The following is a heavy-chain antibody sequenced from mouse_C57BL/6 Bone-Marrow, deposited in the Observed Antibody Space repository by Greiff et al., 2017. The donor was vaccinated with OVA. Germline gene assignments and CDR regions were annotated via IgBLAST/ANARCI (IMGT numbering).Heavy chain of an antibody. CDR2: ISNGGGST. J-gene: IGHJ4*01. Sequence: EVQGVESGGGLVQPGGSLKLSCAASGFTFSDYYMYWVRQTPEKRLEWVAYISNGGGSTYYPDTVKGRFTISRDNAKNTLYLQMSPLKSYDTAMYYCARHQVYYYGSSYPYYAMDYWGQGTSVTVSS. D-gene: IGHD1-1*01. V-gene: IGHV5-12*01. CDR1: GFTFSDYY. CDR3: ARHQVYYYGSSYPYYAMDY.